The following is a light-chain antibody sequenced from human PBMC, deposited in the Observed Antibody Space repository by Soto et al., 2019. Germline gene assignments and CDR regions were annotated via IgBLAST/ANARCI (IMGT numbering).Light chain of an antibody. Sequence: DIQMTQSPSSLSASVGDRVTITCRASQGVSNYLAWYQQKPGKVPKLLIYAASTLQSGVPSRFSGSGSGTDFTLTISSLQPEDVATYYCQKYNSAPPLTFGGGTKVEIK. CDR1: QGVSNY. CDR3: QKYNSAPPLT. J-gene: IGKJ4*01. V-gene: IGKV1-27*01. CDR2: AAS.